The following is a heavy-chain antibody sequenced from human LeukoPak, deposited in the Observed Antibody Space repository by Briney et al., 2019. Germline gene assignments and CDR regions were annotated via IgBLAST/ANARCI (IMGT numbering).Heavy chain of an antibody. V-gene: IGHV3-9*01. D-gene: IGHD2-2*02. Sequence: GGSLRLSCAASGFTFDDYAMHWVRQAPGKGLEWVSGISWNSGSIGYADSAKGRFTISRDNAKNSLYLQMNSLRAEDTALYYCAKDFYQLLYSGWFDPWGQGTLVTVSS. CDR2: ISWNSGSI. J-gene: IGHJ5*02. CDR1: GFTFDDYA. CDR3: AKDFYQLLYSGWFDP.